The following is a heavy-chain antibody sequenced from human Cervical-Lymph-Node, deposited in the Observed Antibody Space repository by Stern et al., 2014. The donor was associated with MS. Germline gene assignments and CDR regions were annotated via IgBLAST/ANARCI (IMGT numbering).Heavy chain of an antibody. CDR2: IGRSGRYI. Sequence: EVHLVESGGGLVKPGGSLRLSCAASGFTLSNYSMSWVRQAPGKGLEWVSSIGRSGRYISYADSVKGRFTISRDKGKNSLYLQMNSLRAEDTALYYCAGVGDTEAFDIWGQGTMVTVS. CDR1: GFTLSNYS. CDR3: AGVGDTEAFDI. J-gene: IGHJ3*02. V-gene: IGHV3-21*01.